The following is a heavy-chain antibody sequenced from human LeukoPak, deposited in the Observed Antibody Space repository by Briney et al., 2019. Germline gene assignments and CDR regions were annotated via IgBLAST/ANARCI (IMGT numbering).Heavy chain of an antibody. CDR3: AKDRIVGTTRFLDY. J-gene: IGHJ4*02. V-gene: IGHV3-53*05. D-gene: IGHD1-26*01. CDR2: LYSGGNT. CDR1: GFTVSSNY. Sequence: PGGSLRLSCVVSGFTVSSNYMSWVRQAPGKGLEWVSVLYSGGNTYHADSVKGRFTISRDNSKNTLYLQMNSLRAEDTAVYYCAKDRIVGTTRFLDYWGPGTLVTVSS.